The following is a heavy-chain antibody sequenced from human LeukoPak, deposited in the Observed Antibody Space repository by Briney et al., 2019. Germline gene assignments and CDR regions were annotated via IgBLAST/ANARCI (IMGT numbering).Heavy chain of an antibody. V-gene: IGHV3-66*01. CDR1: GFIFRNYA. CDR2: IYSGGST. CDR3: ARGVRRRPDAFDI. D-gene: IGHD6-25*01. Sequence: SGGSLRLSCAASGFIFRNYAMSWVRQAPGKGLEWVSVIYSGGSTYYADSVKGRFTISRDNSKNTLYLQMNSLRAEDTAVYYCARGVRRRPDAFDIRGQGTMVTVSS. J-gene: IGHJ3*02.